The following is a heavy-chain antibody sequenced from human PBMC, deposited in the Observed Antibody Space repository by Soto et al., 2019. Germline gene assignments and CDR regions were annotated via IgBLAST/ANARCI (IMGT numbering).Heavy chain of an antibody. CDR3: AKALESGWYYYYGMDV. D-gene: IGHD3-3*01. J-gene: IGHJ6*02. Sequence: GGSLRLSCAASGFTFSSYGMHWVRQAPGKGLEWVAVISYDGSNKYYADSVKGRFTISRDNSKNTLYLQMNSLRAEDTAVYYCAKALESGWYYYYGMDVWGQGTTVTVSS. CDR1: GFTFSSYG. V-gene: IGHV3-30*18. CDR2: ISYDGSNK.